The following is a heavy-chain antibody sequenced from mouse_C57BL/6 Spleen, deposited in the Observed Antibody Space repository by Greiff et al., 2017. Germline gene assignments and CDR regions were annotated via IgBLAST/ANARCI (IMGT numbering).Heavy chain of an antibody. CDR3: ARETSDPTGGYFDV. V-gene: IGHV5-4*01. CDR2: ISDGGSYT. Sequence: EVQGVESGGGLVKPGGSLKLSCAASGFTFSSYAMSWVRQTPEKRLEWVATISDGGSYTYYPDNVKGRFTISRDNAKNNLYLQMSHLKSEDTAMYYCARETSDPTGGYFDVWGTGTTVTVSS. CDR1: GFTFSSYA. J-gene: IGHJ1*03.